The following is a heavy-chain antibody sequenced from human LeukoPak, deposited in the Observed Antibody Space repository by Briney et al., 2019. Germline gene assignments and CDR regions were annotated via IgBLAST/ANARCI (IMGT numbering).Heavy chain of an antibody. CDR1: GGSITSYY. CDR2: IYDTGNT. V-gene: IGHV4-59*01. Sequence: PSETLSLTCIVSGGSITSYYWSWIRQPPGKGLEWIGYIYDTGNTNYNPSLRSRVTISIGTSKDQFSLRLSSVTAADTAVYYCARKRTGDQGYYFDYWGQGTLVTVSS. J-gene: IGHJ4*02. D-gene: IGHD1-1*01. CDR3: ARKRTGDQGYYFDY.